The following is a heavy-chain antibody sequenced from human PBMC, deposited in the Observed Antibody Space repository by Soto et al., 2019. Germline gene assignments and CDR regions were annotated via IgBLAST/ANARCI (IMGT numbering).Heavy chain of an antibody. V-gene: IGHV3-7*01. CDR2: IKQDGSEK. D-gene: IGHD3-16*02. J-gene: IGHJ4*01. CDR1: GFTFSSYW. CDR3: ARGSSSLGELSFFDY. Sequence: EVQLVESGGGLVQPGGSLRLSCAASGFTFSSYWMSWVRQAPGKGLEWVANIKQDGSEKYYVDSVKGRFTISRDNAKNSLYLQMNSLRAEDTAVYYCARGSSSLGELSFFDYWGHGTLVTVSS.